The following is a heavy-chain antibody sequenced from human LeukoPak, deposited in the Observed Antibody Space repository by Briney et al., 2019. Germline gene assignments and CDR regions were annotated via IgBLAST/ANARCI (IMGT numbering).Heavy chain of an antibody. Sequence: SETLSLTCTVSGGSIISYYWNWIRQPPGKGLEWIGYIYYSWSTNYNPSLKSRVTISVDTYKNQFSLKLSSVTAADTAVYYCARDSRFRDFWSGYYSGGWFDPWGQGTLVTVSS. CDR3: ARDSRFRDFWSGYYSGGWFDP. CDR1: GGSIISYY. D-gene: IGHD3-3*01. J-gene: IGHJ5*02. V-gene: IGHV4-59*01. CDR2: IYYSWST.